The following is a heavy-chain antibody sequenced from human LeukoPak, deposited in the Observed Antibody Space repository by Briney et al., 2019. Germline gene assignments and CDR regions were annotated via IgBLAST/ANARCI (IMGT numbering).Heavy chain of an antibody. V-gene: IGHV4-34*01. Sequence: SETLSLTCAVYGESLSGFYWNWIRQPPGKGLEWIGEINHSGSTNYNPSLKSRVTISVDTSKNQFSLKLSSVTAADTAVYYCASRKYYCSSTSCPKKYFDYWGQGTLVTVSS. J-gene: IGHJ4*02. CDR1: GESLSGFY. CDR2: INHSGST. D-gene: IGHD2-2*01. CDR3: ASRKYYCSSTSCPKKYFDY.